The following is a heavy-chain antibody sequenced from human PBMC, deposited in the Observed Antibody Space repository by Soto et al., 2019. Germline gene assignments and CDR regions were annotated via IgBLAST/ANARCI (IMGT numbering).Heavy chain of an antibody. CDR1: GFSVNSNF. CDR3: RAWFLADSFDV. CDR2: TPRTGAT. D-gene: IGHD3-10*01. Sequence: VQLVESGGGLMQPGGSLRLSCAASGFSVNSNFMNGVRKTPGKGLAWVSFTPRTGATLYADSVKGRLIVSRDDANNAVYLRLNSLTVDDTAFYYGRAWFLADSFDVLVPGTVVTVSA. J-gene: IGHJ3*01. V-gene: IGHV3-53*03.